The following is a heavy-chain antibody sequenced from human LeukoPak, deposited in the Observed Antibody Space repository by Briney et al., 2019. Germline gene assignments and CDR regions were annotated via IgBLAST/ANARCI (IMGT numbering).Heavy chain of an antibody. CDR1: GGSISSYY. CDR2: IYYSGST. J-gene: IGHJ5*02. D-gene: IGHD6-13*01. CDR3: ARERHAAAGSGTAGFDP. V-gene: IGHV4-59*01. Sequence: SETLSLTCTVSGGSISSYYWSWIRQPPGKGLEWIGYIYYSGSTNYNPSLKSRVTISVDTSKNQFSLKLSSVTAADTAVYYCARERHAAAGSGTAGFDPWGQGTLVTVSS.